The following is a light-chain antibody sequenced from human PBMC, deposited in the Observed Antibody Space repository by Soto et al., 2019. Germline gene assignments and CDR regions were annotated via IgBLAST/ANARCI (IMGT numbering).Light chain of an antibody. CDR3: QQYDNLPLS. V-gene: IGKV1-33*01. CDR2: DAS. Sequence: DIQMTQSPSSLSASVGDRVTITCQASQDISNYLNWYQQKPGQAPKFLIYDASTLETGVPSRFSGSGSGTDFTFTISSLQPEDIGTYYCQQYDNLPLSFGPGNKVEI. CDR1: QDISNY. J-gene: IGKJ3*01.